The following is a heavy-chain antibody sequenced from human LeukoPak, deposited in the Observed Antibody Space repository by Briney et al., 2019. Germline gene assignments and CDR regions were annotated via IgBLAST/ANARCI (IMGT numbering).Heavy chain of an antibody. D-gene: IGHD6-6*01. J-gene: IGHJ4*02. CDR1: GFTFSSYW. CDR3: IRGLGSSAN. CDR2: IKQDGSEK. Sequence: GGSLRLSCAASGFTFSSYWMNWVRQAPGKGLEWVANIKQDGSEKYYVDSVQGRFTISRDNAKSSLYLQMNSLKTEDTAVYYCIRGLGSSANWGQGTLVTVSS. V-gene: IGHV3-7*03.